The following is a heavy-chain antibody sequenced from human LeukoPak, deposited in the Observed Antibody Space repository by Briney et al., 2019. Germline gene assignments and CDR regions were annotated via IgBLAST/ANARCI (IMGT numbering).Heavy chain of an antibody. J-gene: IGHJ3*01. CDR2: IHRSGKI. Sequence: SETLSLTCTVSGGSISSDYWSWIRQPPGKGLEWIGYIHRSGKIDYHPSLKSRVTTSVDTSKNQFSLQLSSVTAADTAVYYCARGYYDSNGSSNTFDVWGQGTMVTVSS. D-gene: IGHD3-22*01. CDR3: ARGYYDSNGSSNTFDV. CDR1: GGSISSDY. V-gene: IGHV4-59*08.